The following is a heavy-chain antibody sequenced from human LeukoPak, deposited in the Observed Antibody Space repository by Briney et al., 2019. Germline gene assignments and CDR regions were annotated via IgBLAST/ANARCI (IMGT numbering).Heavy chain of an antibody. J-gene: IGHJ6*01. D-gene: IGHD1-26*01. CDR2: VRGRGNNHAT. Sequence: GGSLTLSCAGSRFMFCGLVMHWVRQAPGKGREGVARVRGRGNNHATEYAASVKGRFTISSDDSKNTAYLQMNSLKIEDAAVYYCTRHKGESTYFYYYGMDVWPQGPTVTVSS. CDR3: TRHKGESTYFYYYGMDV. CDR1: RFMFCGLV. V-gene: IGHV3-73*01.